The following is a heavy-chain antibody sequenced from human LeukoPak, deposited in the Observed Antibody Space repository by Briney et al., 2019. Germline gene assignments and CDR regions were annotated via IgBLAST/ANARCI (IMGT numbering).Heavy chain of an antibody. V-gene: IGHV5-51*01. Sequence: GESLKISCKGSGYSFTSYWIGWVRQMPGKGLEWMGIIYPGDSDTRYSPSRQGQVTTSADKSISTAYLQWSSLKASDTAMYYCARLTGNDFWSGYYTPNYFDNWGQGTLVTVSS. D-gene: IGHD3-3*01. CDR2: IYPGDSDT. CDR3: ARLTGNDFWSGYYTPNYFDN. J-gene: IGHJ4*02. CDR1: GYSFTSYW.